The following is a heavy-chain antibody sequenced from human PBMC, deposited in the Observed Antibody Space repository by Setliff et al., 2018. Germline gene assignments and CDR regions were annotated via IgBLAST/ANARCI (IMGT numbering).Heavy chain of an antibody. CDR1: GYTFTDFY. CDR2: INPGGGSA. D-gene: IGHD6-13*01. J-gene: IGHJ4*02. Sequence: ASVKVSCKTSGYTFTDFYIQWVRQAPGQGLEWMGIINPGGGSASIVQKFQGRVTMTSDTSTSTVYMEVTGLTSEDTAVYYCARAGVAAADRKGPLEYWGQGTLVTVSS. CDR3: ARAGVAAADRKGPLEY. V-gene: IGHV1-46*01.